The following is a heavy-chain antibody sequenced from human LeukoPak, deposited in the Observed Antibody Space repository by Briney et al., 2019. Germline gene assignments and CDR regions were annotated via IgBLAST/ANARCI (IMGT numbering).Heavy chain of an antibody. CDR2: IKKDESEK. CDR1: GFSLSNHW. Sequence: GGSLRLSCAASGFSLSNHWMSWVRQAPGEGVEWVANIKKDESEKLYVDAVKGRCTITRDNDDNSVYLQMNSLRDEDTAVYYCARGRFNYGWGMDVWGQGTTVTVS. J-gene: IGHJ6*02. V-gene: IGHV3-7*01. CDR3: ARGRFNYGWGMDV. D-gene: IGHD5-18*01.